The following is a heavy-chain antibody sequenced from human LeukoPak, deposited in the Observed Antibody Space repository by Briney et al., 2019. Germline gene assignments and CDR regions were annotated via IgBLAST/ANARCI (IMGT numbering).Heavy chain of an antibody. CDR2: INPNSGGT. D-gene: IGHD3-10*01. CDR1: GYTFTGYY. Sequence: GASVKVSCKASGYTFTGYYMHWVRQAPGQGLEWMGWINPNSGGTNHAQKFQGRVTMTRDTSISTAYMELSRLRSDDTAVYYCAVASYGSGSYYDPVDYWGQGTLVTVSS. J-gene: IGHJ4*02. V-gene: IGHV1-2*02. CDR3: AVASYGSGSYYDPVDY.